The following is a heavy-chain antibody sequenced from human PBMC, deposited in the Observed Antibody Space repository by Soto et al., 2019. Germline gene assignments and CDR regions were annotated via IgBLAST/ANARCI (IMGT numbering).Heavy chain of an antibody. CDR3: ATSPGYYDSSPFDF. V-gene: IGHV3-15*07. CDR2: IKSKTDGGTS. D-gene: IGHD3-22*01. J-gene: IGHJ4*02. Sequence: GGSLRLSCTASGFTFSTAWMNWVRQAPGKGLEWVGRIKSKTDGGTSDYAAPVNGRFTISRDDSKNTVYLQMNSLKTEDTGVFFCATSPGYYDSSPFDFWGPGTLVTVSS. CDR1: GFTFSTAW.